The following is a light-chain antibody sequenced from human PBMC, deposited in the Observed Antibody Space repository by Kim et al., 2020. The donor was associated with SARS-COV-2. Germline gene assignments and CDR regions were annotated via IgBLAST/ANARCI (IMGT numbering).Light chain of an antibody. CDR2: QDI. V-gene: IGLV3-1*01. CDR3: QAWDSTTVV. Sequence: VSPGQTASITCSGDKLGAKYVCWYQQKPGQSPVVVIYQDIKRPSGIPERFSGSNSGNTATLTISGTQAMDEADYYCQAWDSTTVVFGGGTQLTVL. CDR1: KLGAKY. J-gene: IGLJ2*01.